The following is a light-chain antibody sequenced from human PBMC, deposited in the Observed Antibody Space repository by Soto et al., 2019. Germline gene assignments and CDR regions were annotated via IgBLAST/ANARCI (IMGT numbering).Light chain of an antibody. CDR2: DDT. J-gene: IGLJ2*01. CDR3: QSYDSSRSGSVV. CDR1: SYNIGAGVD. Sequence: QSVLTQPPSVSGAPGQWFTISCTGTSYNIGAGVDVHWYQKVPGTAPKLLIFDDTNRPSGVSDRFSASRSGTSASLAITGLQAWDEADYVCQSYDSSRSGSVVFGGGTKLTVL. V-gene: IGLV1-40*01.